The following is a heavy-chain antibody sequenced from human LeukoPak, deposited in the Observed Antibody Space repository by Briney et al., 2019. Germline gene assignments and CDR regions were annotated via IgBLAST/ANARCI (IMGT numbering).Heavy chain of an antibody. CDR2: IYHSGRT. Sequence: SETLSLTCTVSGYSISSGYYWGWIRQPPGKGLEWIGSIYHSGRTFYNPSLKSRVTISLDTSKNQFSLKLIAVTAADTAVYYCARGVVTSFGLSHNWFDPWGQGTLVTVSS. V-gene: IGHV4-38-2*02. CDR3: ARGVVTSFGLSHNWFDP. CDR1: GYSISSGYY. D-gene: IGHD3-10*01. J-gene: IGHJ5*02.